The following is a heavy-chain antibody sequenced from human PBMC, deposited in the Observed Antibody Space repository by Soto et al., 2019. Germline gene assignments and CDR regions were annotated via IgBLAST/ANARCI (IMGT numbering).Heavy chain of an antibody. CDR1: GGSFSGYY. Sequence: SETLSLTCAVYGGSFSGYYWSWIRQPPGKGLERIGEINHSGSTNYNPSLKSRVTISVDTSKNQFSLKLSSVTAADTAVYYCARGHRWDIVVVPAAPLAEYFQHWGQGTLVTVSS. V-gene: IGHV4-34*01. CDR3: ARGHRWDIVVVPAAPLAEYFQH. D-gene: IGHD2-2*01. J-gene: IGHJ1*01. CDR2: INHSGST.